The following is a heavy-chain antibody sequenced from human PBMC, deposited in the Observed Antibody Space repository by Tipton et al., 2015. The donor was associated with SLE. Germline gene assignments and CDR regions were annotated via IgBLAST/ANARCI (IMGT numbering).Heavy chain of an antibody. Sequence: TLSLTCAVYGGSFSGYYWSWIRQTPGKGLEWIGYIFYSGSTNYNPSLKSRVTISVDTSKNQFSLKLSSVTAADTAVYYCARDPGRYDFGPYGMDVWGQGTTVTVSS. CDR1: GGSFSGYY. CDR3: ARDPGRYDFGPYGMDV. V-gene: IGHV4-59*01. CDR2: IFYSGST. J-gene: IGHJ6*02. D-gene: IGHD3-3*01.